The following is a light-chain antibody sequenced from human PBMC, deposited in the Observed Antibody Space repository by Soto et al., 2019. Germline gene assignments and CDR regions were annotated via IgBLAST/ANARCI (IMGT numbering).Light chain of an antibody. Sequence: QSVLTQPASVSGSPGQSITISYTGTSSDVGSYNLVSWYQQHPGKAPKLMIYEVSKRPSGVSNRFSGSKSGNTASLTISGLQAEDEADYYCCSYAGSSTFGNYVFGTGTKLTVL. CDR2: EVS. CDR1: SSDVGSYNL. J-gene: IGLJ1*01. CDR3: CSYAGSSTFGNYV. V-gene: IGLV2-23*02.